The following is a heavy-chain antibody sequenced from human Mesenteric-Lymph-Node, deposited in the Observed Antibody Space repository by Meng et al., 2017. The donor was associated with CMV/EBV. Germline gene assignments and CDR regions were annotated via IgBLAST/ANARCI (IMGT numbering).Heavy chain of an antibody. CDR1: GFTFSSYA. J-gene: IGHJ6*02. V-gene: IGHV3-48*03. CDR2: ISSSGSTI. CDR3: ARDHVVVVPAAIHYYYYGMDV. D-gene: IGHD2-2*01. Sequence: GGSLRLSCAASGFTFSSYAVSWVRQAPGKGLEWVSYISSSGSTIYYADSVKGRFTISRDNAKNSLYLQMNSLRAEDTAVYYCARDHVVVVPAAIHYYYYGMDVWGQGTTVTVSS.